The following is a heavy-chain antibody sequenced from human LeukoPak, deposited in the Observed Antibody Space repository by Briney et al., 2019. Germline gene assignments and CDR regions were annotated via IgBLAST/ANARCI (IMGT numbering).Heavy chain of an antibody. CDR1: GDSISTSSTYY. CDR3: ARLTRSLTIDC. V-gene: IGHV4-39*01. D-gene: IGHD4-11*01. Sequence: PSETLSLTCTVSGDSISTSSTYYWGWIRQPPGKGPEWIGTIYYSGSTYYSPSLKSRVTISVDTSKNQFSLKLRSVTAADTAMYYCARLTRSLTIDCWGQGTLVTVSS. J-gene: IGHJ4*02. CDR2: IYYSGST.